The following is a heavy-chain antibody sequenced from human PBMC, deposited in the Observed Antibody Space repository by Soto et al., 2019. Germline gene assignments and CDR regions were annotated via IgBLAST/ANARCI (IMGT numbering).Heavy chain of an antibody. CDR2: ISAHNGNT. J-gene: IGHJ4*02. V-gene: IGHV1-18*01. Sequence: QVHLVQSGAEVKKPGASVKVSCKASGYTFTSYGITWVRQAPGQGLEWMGWISAHNGNTDYAQKLQGRVIVTRDTSPSTAYMELRSQRSDDTAVYYCARGRYGDYWGQGALVTVSS. D-gene: IGHD1-1*01. CDR1: GYTFTSYG. CDR3: ARGRYGDY.